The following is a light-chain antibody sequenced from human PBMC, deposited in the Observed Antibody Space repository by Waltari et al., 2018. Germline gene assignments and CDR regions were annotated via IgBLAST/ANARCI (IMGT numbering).Light chain of an antibody. J-gene: IGKJ2*01. CDR3: QQYYSIPYT. CDR2: WAS. V-gene: IGKV4-1*01. Sequence: DIVMTQSPDSLAVSLGERATINCTSSQNVLYNSNNKDYLAWYQQRPGQPPKLLIYWASTRESGVPDRCSGSGSGADFTLTSSSLQAEDVAVYYCQQYYSIPYTFGQGTKVEIK. CDR1: QNVLYNSNNKDY.